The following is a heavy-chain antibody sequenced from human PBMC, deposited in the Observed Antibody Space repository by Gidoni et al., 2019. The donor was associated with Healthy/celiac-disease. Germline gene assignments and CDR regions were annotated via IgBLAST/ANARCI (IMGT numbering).Heavy chain of an antibody. D-gene: IGHD6-13*01. CDR2: NSGST. Sequence: IGSNSGSTYYNPSLKSRVTISVDTSKNQFSLKLSSVTAADTAVYYCARHFLLSAAAGSYNWFDPWGQGTLVTVSS. V-gene: IGHV4-39*01. CDR3: ARHFLLSAAAGSYNWFDP. J-gene: IGHJ5*02.